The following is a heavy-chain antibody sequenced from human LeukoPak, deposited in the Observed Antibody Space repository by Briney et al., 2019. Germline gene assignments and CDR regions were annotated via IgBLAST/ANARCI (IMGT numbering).Heavy chain of an antibody. CDR1: GGSISSYY. CDR2: IYTSGST. D-gene: IGHD4-11*01. Sequence: SETLSLTCTVSGGSISSYYWSWIRQPAGKGLEWIGRIYTSGSTNYNPSLKSRVTMSVDTSKNQFSLKLSSVTAADTAVYYCARDRLDNYPNYYYYMDVWGKGTTVTVSS. CDR3: ARDRLDNYPNYYYYMDV. J-gene: IGHJ6*03. V-gene: IGHV4-4*07.